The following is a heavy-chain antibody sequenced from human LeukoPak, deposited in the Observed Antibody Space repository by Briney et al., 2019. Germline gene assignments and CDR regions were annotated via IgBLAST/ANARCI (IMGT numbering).Heavy chain of an antibody. D-gene: IGHD3-22*01. CDR1: GFSLTTSGVG. CDR2: LNWDDQK. Sequence: SGPTLVKPTPTLTLTCTFSGFSLTTSGVGVGWIRQPPGKALEWLALLNWDDQKVYSPSLQSRLSITKDTSKNQVVLTMTNVDPVDTATYYCAHRRDSSGYQYRYWFAPWGQGTLVTVSS. CDR3: AHRRDSSGYQYRYWFAP. J-gene: IGHJ5*02. V-gene: IGHV2-5*02.